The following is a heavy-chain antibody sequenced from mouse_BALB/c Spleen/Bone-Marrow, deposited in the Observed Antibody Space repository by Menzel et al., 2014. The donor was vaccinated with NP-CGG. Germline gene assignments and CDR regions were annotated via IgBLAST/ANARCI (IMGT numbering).Heavy chain of an antibody. D-gene: IGHD1-1*01. CDR3: ARSGSSSGYFDY. CDR2: IGSGSSTI. CDR1: GFTFSSFA. V-gene: IGHV5-17*02. J-gene: IGHJ2*01. Sequence: VQLQQSGGGLVQPGGSRKLSCAASGFTFSSFAMHWVRQAPEKGLEWVAYIGSGSSTIYYADTVMGRFTISRDNPKNTLFLQMTSLRSEDTAMYYCARSGSSSGYFDYWGQGTTLTVSS.